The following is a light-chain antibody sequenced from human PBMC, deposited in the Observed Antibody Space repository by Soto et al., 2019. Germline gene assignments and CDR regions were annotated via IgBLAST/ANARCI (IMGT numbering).Light chain of an antibody. CDR1: QNVGTN. CDR2: GAS. V-gene: IGKV3-20*01. CDR3: QHYINLPLT. J-gene: IGKJ4*01. Sequence: EIVLTQSPGTLSLSPGERATLSCRASQNVGTNLAWYQQKPGQAPRLLIYGASSRAIGITDRFSGSGSGTDFTVSISRLEPEDFAVYYCQHYINLPLTVGGGTKVEIK.